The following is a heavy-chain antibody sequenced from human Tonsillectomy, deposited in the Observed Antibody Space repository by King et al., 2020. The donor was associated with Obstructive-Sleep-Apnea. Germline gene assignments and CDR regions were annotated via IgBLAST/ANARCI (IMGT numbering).Heavy chain of an antibody. CDR1: GFIFNDYV. Sequence: VQLVESGGGVVQPGRSLRLSCAASGFIFNDYVIHWVRQAPGKGPEWVALISSEGSSAYYGDSVKGRFTVSRDNSKNTLYLQMDSLRPDDTAVYYCVKGSSPARLGNYXDSXGQGTLVTVSS. V-gene: IGHV3-30*18. CDR3: VKGSSPARLGNYXDS. D-gene: IGHD1-14*01. J-gene: IGHJ4*02. CDR2: ISSEGSSA.